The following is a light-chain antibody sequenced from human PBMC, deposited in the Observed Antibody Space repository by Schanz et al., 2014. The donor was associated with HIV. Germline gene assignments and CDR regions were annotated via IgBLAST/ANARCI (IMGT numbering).Light chain of an antibody. CDR3: ATWDDSLNAWV. Sequence: QSVLTQPPSASGTPGQRVTISCSGSSSNIGSNTVNWYHQLPGTAPKLLIYGNNQRPSGVPDRFSGSKSGTSASLAISGLRFEDEADYYCATWDDSLNAWVFGGGTKLTVL. V-gene: IGLV1-44*01. CDR2: GNN. J-gene: IGLJ3*02. CDR1: SSNIGSNT.